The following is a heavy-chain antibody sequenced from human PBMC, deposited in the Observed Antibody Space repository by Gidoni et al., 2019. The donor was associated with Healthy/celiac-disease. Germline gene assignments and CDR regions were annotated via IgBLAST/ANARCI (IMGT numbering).Heavy chain of an antibody. CDR2: IYYSGST. CDR3: ARVLVDTAMVTRYFDY. Sequence: QVQLQESGPGLVKPSETLSLTCTVSGGSISSYYWSWIRRPPGQGREWIGYIYYSGSTNYNPSLRSRVTISVDTSKNQFSLKLSSVTAADTAVYYCARVLVDTAMVTRYFDYWGQGTLVTVSS. J-gene: IGHJ4*02. CDR1: GGSISSYY. D-gene: IGHD5-18*01. V-gene: IGHV4-59*01.